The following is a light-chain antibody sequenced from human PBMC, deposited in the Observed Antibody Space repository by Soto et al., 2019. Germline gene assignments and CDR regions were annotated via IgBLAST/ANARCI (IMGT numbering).Light chain of an antibody. J-gene: IGKJ3*01. Sequence: ETVMTQSPATLSVSPGERPTLSCRASQSVSSNLAWYQQKPGQAPRLLIYDASTRATGIPARFSGSGSGTEFPLTISSRQSEDFAVYYCQQYNTWPLTFGPGTKVDIK. CDR3: QQYNTWPLT. V-gene: IGKV3-15*01. CDR1: QSVSSN. CDR2: DAS.